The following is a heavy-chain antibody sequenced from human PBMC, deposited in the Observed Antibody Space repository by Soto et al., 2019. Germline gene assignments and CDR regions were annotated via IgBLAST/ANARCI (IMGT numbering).Heavy chain of an antibody. Sequence: QVQLQQWGAGLLKPSETLSLICAVSGESLSAHYWSWIRQSQGKGLEWIGDINQYGTTNYNPSLKSRVTISADTSKNQFFLRLASVTAADTAIYYCARGAHISGVTRCFDPWGQGTLVTVAS. J-gene: IGHJ5*02. V-gene: IGHV4-34*01. CDR3: ARGAHISGVTRCFDP. CDR2: INQYGTT. CDR1: GESLSAHY. D-gene: IGHD1-20*01.